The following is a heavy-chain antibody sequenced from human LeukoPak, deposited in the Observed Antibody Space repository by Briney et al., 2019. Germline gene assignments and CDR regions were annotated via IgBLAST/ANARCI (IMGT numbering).Heavy chain of an antibody. Sequence: GRSLRLSCAASGFTFSRYGMHWVRQAPGKGLVWVSSINSDGSSTSYADSVKGRFTISRDNAKNTLYLQMNTLRAEDTAVYYCASLDYWGQGTPVTVSS. V-gene: IGHV3-74*01. CDR2: INSDGSST. CDR3: ASLDY. CDR1: GFTFSRYG. J-gene: IGHJ4*02.